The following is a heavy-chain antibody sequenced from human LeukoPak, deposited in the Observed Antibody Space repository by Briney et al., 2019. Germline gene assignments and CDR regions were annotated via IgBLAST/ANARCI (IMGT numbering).Heavy chain of an antibody. V-gene: IGHV3-74*01. CDR3: ARKGSLGSGFDY. J-gene: IGHJ4*02. D-gene: IGHD1-26*01. CDR2: INSDGSTT. CDR1: GFTFSSYW. Sequence: GGSLRLSCAASGFTFSSYWMHWVRQAPGKGLVWVSRINSDGSTTSYADSVKGRFTISRDNAKNALYLQMNSLRAEDTAVYYCARKGSLGSGFDYWGQGTLVTVSS.